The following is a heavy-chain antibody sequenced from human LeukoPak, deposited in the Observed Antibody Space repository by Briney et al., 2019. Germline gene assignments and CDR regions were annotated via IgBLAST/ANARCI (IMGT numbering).Heavy chain of an antibody. CDR3: AKSQDGGRLFHFDY. Sequence: GGSLRLSCTASGFTFSNYAMSWVRQAPGKGLEWVSVISGSGGSTYSADSVKGRFTISRDNSKNTLYLQMNSLRAEDTAVYFCAKSQDGGRLFHFDYWGQGTLVTVSS. D-gene: IGHD1-26*01. CDR2: ISGSGGST. J-gene: IGHJ4*02. CDR1: GFTFSNYA. V-gene: IGHV3-23*01.